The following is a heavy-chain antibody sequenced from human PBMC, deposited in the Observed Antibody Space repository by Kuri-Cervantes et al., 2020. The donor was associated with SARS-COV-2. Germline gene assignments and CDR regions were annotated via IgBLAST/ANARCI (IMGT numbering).Heavy chain of an antibody. D-gene: IGHD2-2*01. CDR2: IYTSGST. Sequence: SQTLSLTCAVSGYSISSGYYWGWIRQPAGKGLEWIGYIYTSGSTNYNPSLKSRVTISVDTSENQFSLKLSSVTAADTAVYYCARGHCSSTSCYINYYYYMDVWGQGTLVTVSS. CDR3: ARGHCSSTSCYINYYYYMDV. V-gene: IGHV4-61*09. J-gene: IGHJ6*03. CDR1: GYSISSGYY.